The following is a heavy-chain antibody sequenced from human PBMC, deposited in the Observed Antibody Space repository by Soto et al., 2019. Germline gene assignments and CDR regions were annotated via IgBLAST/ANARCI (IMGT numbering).Heavy chain of an antibody. V-gene: IGHV4-59*08. CDR3: ARQGSIVLVPAAGHYYYGMDV. Sequence: HPRKGLEWIGYIHYSGSSNYNPSLKIRVTISVDTSKTQFSLKLSSVTAADTAVYYCARQGSIVLVPAAGHYYYGMDVWGQGTTVTVSS. D-gene: IGHD2-2*01. CDR2: IHYSGSS. J-gene: IGHJ6*02.